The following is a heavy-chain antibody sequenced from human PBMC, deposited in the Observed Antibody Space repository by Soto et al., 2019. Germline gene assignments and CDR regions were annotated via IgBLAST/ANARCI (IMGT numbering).Heavy chain of an antibody. CDR3: ARMETFGSLNWFDP. J-gene: IGHJ5*02. CDR2: ISAYNGNT. D-gene: IGHD3-16*01. V-gene: IGHV1-18*04. CDR1: GYTFTSYG. Sequence: ASVKVSCKASGYTFTSYGTSWVRQAPGQGLEWMGWISAYNGNTNYAQKLQGRVTMTTDTSTRTAYMELRSLRSDDTAIYYCARMETFGSLNWFDPWGQGTLVTVSS.